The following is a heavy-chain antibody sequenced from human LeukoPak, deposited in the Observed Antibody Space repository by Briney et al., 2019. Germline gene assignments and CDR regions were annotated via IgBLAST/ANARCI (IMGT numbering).Heavy chain of an antibody. V-gene: IGHV4-39*07. D-gene: IGHD1-1*01. CDR2: IYYSGST. CDR1: GVSISSSSYY. J-gene: IGHJ6*02. Sequence: SETLSLTCTVSGVSISSSSYYWGWIRQPPGKGLEWIGSIYYSGSTYYNPSLKSRVTISVDTSNNQFSLKVNSVTAADTAVYYCARDAGHQLSRRNYYAMDVWGQGTTVTVSS. CDR3: ARDAGHQLSRRNYYAMDV.